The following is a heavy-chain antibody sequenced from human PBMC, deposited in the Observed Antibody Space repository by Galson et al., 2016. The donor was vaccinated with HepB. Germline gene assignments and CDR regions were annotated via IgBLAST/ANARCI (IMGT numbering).Heavy chain of an antibody. CDR2: LSFDGINK. V-gene: IGHV3-30*18. D-gene: IGHD1-26*01. CDR1: GFTFRSHA. Sequence: SLRLSCAASGFTFRSHAMSWVRQAPGKGLEWVAVLSFDGINKYYADSVKGRFTISRDNSKNTAHLEMNSLRVEDTAVYYCAKDSILGATAGFYGIDVWGQGTTGTVSS. CDR3: AKDSILGATAGFYGIDV. J-gene: IGHJ6*02.